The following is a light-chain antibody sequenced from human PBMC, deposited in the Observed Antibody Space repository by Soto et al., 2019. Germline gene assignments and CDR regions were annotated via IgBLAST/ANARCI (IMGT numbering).Light chain of an antibody. Sequence: QSVLTQPPSASGSPGQSVTISCTGTSSDVGGYNYVSWYQQHPGKAPKLMIYEVSKRPSGVPDRFSGSKSGNTASLTVSGLQAEDEGDYYCSSYAGIKNYVLFGGGTQLTVL. CDR2: EVS. V-gene: IGLV2-8*01. CDR3: SSYAGIKNYVL. CDR1: SSDVGGYNY. J-gene: IGLJ2*01.